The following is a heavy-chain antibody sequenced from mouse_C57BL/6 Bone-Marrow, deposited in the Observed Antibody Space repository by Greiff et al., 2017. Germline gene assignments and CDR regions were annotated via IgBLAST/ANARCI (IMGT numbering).Heavy chain of an antibody. CDR3: ATGYYYGSSYFDY. CDR2: ISYDGSN. V-gene: IGHV3-6*01. CDR1: GYSIPSGYY. D-gene: IGHD1-1*01. J-gene: IGHJ2*01. Sequence: DVQLQESGPGLVKPSQSLSLTCSVTGYSIPSGYYWNWIRQFPGNKLEWMGYISYDGSNNYNPSLKNRISITRDTSKNQFFLKLNSVTTEDTATYYCATGYYYGSSYFDYWGQGTTLTVSS.